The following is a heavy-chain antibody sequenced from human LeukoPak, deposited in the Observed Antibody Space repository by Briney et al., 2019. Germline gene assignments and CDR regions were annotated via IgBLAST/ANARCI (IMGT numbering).Heavy chain of an antibody. D-gene: IGHD2-15*01. CDR1: GGSISSYY. CDR3: ARVPATYCSGGSCSSYYYYYYMDV. CDR2: IYTSGST. J-gene: IGHJ6*03. Sequence: SETLSLTCTVSGGSISSYYWSRIRQPAGKGLEWIGRIYTSGSTNYSPSLKSRVTMSVDTSKNQFSLKLSSVTAADTAVYYCARVPATYCSGGSCSSYYYYYYMDVWGKGTTVTVSS. V-gene: IGHV4-4*07.